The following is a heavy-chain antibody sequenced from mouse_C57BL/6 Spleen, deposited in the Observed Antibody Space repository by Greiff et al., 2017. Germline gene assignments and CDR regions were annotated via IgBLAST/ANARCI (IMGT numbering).Heavy chain of an antibody. D-gene: IGHD2-4*01. CDR3: TSEEYDYDERSYYAMDY. CDR1: GYTFTSYW. J-gene: IGHJ4*01. V-gene: IGHV1-5*01. Sequence: EVQLQESGTVLARPGASVKMSCKTSGYTFTSYWMHWVKQRPGQGLEWIGAIYPGNSDTSYNQKFKGKAKLTAVTSASTAYMELSSLTNEDSAVYYCTSEEYDYDERSYYAMDYWGQGTSVTVSS. CDR2: IYPGNSDT.